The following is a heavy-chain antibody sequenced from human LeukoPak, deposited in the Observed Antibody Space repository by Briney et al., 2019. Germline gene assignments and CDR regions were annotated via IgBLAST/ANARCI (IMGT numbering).Heavy chain of an antibody. CDR3: ARLVVVGVIDY. V-gene: IGHV4-39*01. D-gene: IGHD2-2*01. CDR1: GGSISSSSYY. Sequence: PSETLSLTYTVSGGSISSSSYYWGWIRQPPGKGLEWIGSIYYSGSTYYNPSLKGRVTISVDTSKNQFSLKLSSVTAADTAVYYCARLVVVGVIDYWGQGTLVTVSS. CDR2: IYYSGST. J-gene: IGHJ4*02.